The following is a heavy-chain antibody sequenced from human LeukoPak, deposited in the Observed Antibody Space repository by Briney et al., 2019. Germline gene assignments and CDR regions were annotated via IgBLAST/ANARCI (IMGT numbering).Heavy chain of an antibody. Sequence: SETLSLTCAVYGGSFSGYYWSWIRQPPGKGLEWIGEINHSGSTNYNPSLKSRVTISVDTSKNQFSLKLRSVTAADTAVYYCARVTGYMIEDYFDYWGQGILVAVSS. D-gene: IGHD3-9*01. V-gene: IGHV4-34*01. J-gene: IGHJ4*02. CDR3: ARVTGYMIEDYFDY. CDR1: GGSFSGYY. CDR2: INHSGST.